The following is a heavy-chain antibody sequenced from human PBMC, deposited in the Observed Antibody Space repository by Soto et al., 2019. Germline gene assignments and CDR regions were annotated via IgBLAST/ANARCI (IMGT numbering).Heavy chain of an antibody. J-gene: IGHJ3*02. CDR2: IHYSGST. Sequence: PSETLSLTCTVSGASFISYFWSWVRQPPGKGLEWIGYIHYSGSTNYNPSLKSRVTISVDTSKSQFSLKLSSVTAADTAVYYCARVNQLAPKGNAFDIWGQGTMVTVSS. CDR3: ARVNQLAPKGNAFDI. CDR1: GASFISYF. V-gene: IGHV4-59*01. D-gene: IGHD1-1*01.